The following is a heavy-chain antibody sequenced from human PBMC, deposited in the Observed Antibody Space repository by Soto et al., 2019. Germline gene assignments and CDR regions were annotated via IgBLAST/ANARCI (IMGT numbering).Heavy chain of an antibody. CDR2: IVVGSGNT. V-gene: IGHV1-58*02. CDR1: GFTFTSSA. D-gene: IGHD1-26*01. J-gene: IGHJ4*02. Sequence: EASVKVSCKACGFTFTSSAMQWVRQARGQRLEWIGWIVVGSGNTSYAQKFQGRVTMTRDTSTSTVYMELSSLRSEDTAVYYCATDRLVGAIQFDYWGQGTLVTVSS. CDR3: ATDRLVGAIQFDY.